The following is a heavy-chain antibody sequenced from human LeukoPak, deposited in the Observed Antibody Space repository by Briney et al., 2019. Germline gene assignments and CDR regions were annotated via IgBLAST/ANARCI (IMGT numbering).Heavy chain of an antibody. J-gene: IGHJ6*03. D-gene: IGHD3-16*01. V-gene: IGHV3-33*06. Sequence: GGSLRLSCAASGFTFSSYGMHWVRQAPGKGLEWVAVIWYDGSNEYYADSVKGPFTIPRDNSKNTLYLQMNNLRAEDTAVYYCAKALGGNYYYYMDVWGKGTTVTVSS. CDR3: AKALGGNYYYYMDV. CDR1: GFTFSSYG. CDR2: IWYDGSNE.